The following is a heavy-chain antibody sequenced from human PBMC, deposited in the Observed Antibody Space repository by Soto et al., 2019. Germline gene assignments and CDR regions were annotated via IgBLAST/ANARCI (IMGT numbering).Heavy chain of an antibody. CDR1: GFTFSSYA. J-gene: IGHJ4*02. Sequence: GGSLRLSCAASGFTFSSYAMHWVRQAPGKGLEYVSAISSNGGSTYYANSVKGRFTISRDNSKNTLYLQMGSLRAEDMAVYYCAKDGSSGYYSVYWGQGTLVTVSS. CDR2: ISSNGGST. V-gene: IGHV3-64*01. D-gene: IGHD3-22*01. CDR3: AKDGSSGYYSVY.